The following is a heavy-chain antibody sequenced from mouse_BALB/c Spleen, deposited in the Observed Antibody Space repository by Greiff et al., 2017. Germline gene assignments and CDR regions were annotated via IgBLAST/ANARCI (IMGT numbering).Heavy chain of an antibody. J-gene: IGHJ3*01. V-gene: IGHV5-12-1*01. CDR2: ISNGGGST. Sequence: EVQVVESGAGLVKPGGSLKLSCAASGFAFSSYYMPWVRQTPEQRLEWVAYISNGGGSTYYPDTVKGRITISKDNAKNTQYLQMSSLKSEDTAMYYCARSRAWFDYWGQGTLVTVSA. CDR3: ARSRAWFDY. CDR1: GFAFSSYY.